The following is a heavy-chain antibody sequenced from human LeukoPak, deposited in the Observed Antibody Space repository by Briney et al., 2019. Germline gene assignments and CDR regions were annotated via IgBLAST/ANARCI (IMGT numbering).Heavy chain of an antibody. CDR3: ANPLLYGSSPLEDY. CDR1: GFTFSSYG. Sequence: PGGSLRLSCAASGFTFSSYGMHWVRQAPGKELEWVSVISYDGSTKYYADSVKGRFTISRDNSKNTLYLQMNSLRAEDTAVYYCANPLLYGSSPLEDYWGQGTLVTVSS. CDR2: ISYDGSTK. V-gene: IGHV3-30*18. D-gene: IGHD2-2*01. J-gene: IGHJ4*02.